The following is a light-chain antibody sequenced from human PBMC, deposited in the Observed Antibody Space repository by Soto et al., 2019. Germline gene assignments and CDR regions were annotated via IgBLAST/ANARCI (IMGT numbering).Light chain of an antibody. CDR3: QQYGGSSWT. Sequence: EIVLTQSPDTLSLSPGERATLSCRASQSISISYLAWYQQQPGQAPRLLIYSTSTMATGIPDRFSGSGSGTDFTLTISKLEPGDFAVYYCQQYGGSSWTFGQGTKVDIK. J-gene: IGKJ1*01. CDR1: QSISISY. V-gene: IGKV3-20*01. CDR2: STS.